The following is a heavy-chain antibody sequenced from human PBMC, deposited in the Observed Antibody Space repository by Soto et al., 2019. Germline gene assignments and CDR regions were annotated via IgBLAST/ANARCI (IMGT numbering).Heavy chain of an antibody. CDR2: ISWNSGSI. D-gene: IGHD3-3*01. CDR3: AKGRFLEWLLDYFDY. V-gene: IGHV3-9*01. CDR1: GFTFEDYA. Sequence: EVQLVESGGGLVQPGRSLRLSCAASGFTFEDYAMHWVRQAPGKGLEWVSGISWNSGSIGYADSVKGRFTISRDKAKNSLYLQMNSLRAEDTALYYCAKGRFLEWLLDYFDYWGQGTLVTVSS. J-gene: IGHJ4*02.